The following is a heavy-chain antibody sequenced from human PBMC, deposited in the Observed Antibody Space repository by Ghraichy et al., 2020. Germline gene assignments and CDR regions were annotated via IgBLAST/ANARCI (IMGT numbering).Heavy chain of an antibody. D-gene: IGHD1-14*01. CDR2: ISGYNGNT. J-gene: IGHJ6*02. CDR3: ARGSTGYYYGMDV. Sequence: ASAKVSCKASGYTFTSHGISWVRQAPGQGLEWMGWISGYNGNTNYAQKVQDRVTMTTDKSTGTAYMELRSLGSDDTAVYYCARGSTGYYYGMDVWGQGTTVTVSS. CDR1: GYTFTSHG. V-gene: IGHV1-18*01.